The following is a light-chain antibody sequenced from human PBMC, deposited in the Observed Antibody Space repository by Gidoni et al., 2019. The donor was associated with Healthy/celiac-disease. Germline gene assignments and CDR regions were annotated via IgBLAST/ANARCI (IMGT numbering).Light chain of an antibody. CDR2: LGS. V-gene: IGKV2-28*01. CDR3: MQALQTPYT. Sequence: DIVMTQSPLSLPVTPGEPASISCRSSQSLLHSNGYNYLDWYLQKPGQSPQLLIYLGSNRASGVPDRFRCSGSGTDFTLKISRVEAEDVGVYYCMQALQTPYTFXQXTKLEIK. J-gene: IGKJ2*01. CDR1: QSLLHSNGYNY.